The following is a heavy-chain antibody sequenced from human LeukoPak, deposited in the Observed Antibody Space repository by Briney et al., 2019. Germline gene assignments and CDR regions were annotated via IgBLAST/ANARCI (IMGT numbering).Heavy chain of an antibody. CDR1: GFTFSSYA. D-gene: IGHD2/OR15-2a*01. J-gene: IGHJ6*02. CDR2: ISGSGGST. V-gene: IGHV3-23*01. Sequence: PGGSLRLSCAAPGFTFSSYAMSWVRQAPGKGLEWVSAISGSGGSTYYADSVKGRFTISRDNSKNTLYLQMNSLRAEDTAVYYCAKAFNPALYGMDVWGQGTTVTVSS. CDR3: AKAFNPALYGMDV.